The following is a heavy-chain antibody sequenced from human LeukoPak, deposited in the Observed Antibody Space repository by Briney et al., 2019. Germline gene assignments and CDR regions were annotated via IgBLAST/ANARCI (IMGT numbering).Heavy chain of an antibody. Sequence: GGSLRLSCVVSGFTFNRYWMTWVRQAPGKGLEWVANIKQDGSEKNYVDSVKGRFTISRDNAKDSLYLQMNSLRVEDTAVYYCVREDDTKVPAQRGDWFDPWGQGTLVTVSS. CDR2: IKQDGSEK. CDR1: GFTFNRYW. V-gene: IGHV3-7*01. D-gene: IGHD2-2*01. J-gene: IGHJ5*02. CDR3: VREDDTKVPAQRGDWFDP.